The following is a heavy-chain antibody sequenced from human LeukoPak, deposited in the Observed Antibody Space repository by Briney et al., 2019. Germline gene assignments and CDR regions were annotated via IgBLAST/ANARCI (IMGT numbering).Heavy chain of an antibody. V-gene: IGHV3-23*01. D-gene: IGHD2-15*01. CDR1: GFTFSSYA. CDR3: ATLGGYCSGGSCYTNDY. J-gene: IGHJ4*02. Sequence: PGGSLRLSCAASGFTFSSYAMSWVRQAPGKGLEWVSAISGSGGSTYCADSVKGRFTISRDNSKNTLYLQMNSLRAEDTAVYYCATLGGYCSGGSCYTNDYWGQGTLVTVSS. CDR2: ISGSGGST.